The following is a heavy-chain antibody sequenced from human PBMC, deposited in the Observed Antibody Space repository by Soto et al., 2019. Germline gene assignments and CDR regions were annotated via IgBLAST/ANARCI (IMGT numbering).Heavy chain of an antibody. Sequence: PGGSLRLSCAASGFTFSSYAMSWVRQAPGKGLEWVSAFIGSGGSTYYADSVKGRFTISRDNSKNTLYLQMNSLRAEDTAVYYCALAIPSMVRGVIGPFYYYYYMDVWGKGTTVTVSS. CDR3: ALAIPSMVRGVIGPFYYYYYMDV. J-gene: IGHJ6*03. CDR2: FIGSGGST. V-gene: IGHV3-23*01. D-gene: IGHD3-10*01. CDR1: GFTFSSYA.